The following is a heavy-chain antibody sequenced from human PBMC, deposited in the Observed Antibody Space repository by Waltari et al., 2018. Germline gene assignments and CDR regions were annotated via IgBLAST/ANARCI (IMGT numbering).Heavy chain of an antibody. Sequence: QVQLQESGPGLVQPSETLSLTCTVSGGSITTYYWTWIRQPPGRGLEWIGYMFYNGSPNYNPSLKSRVTISIDTSKNQVSLNLSSVTAADTAIYYCARDTIAVGYFDLWGQGTLVTVSS. J-gene: IGHJ4*02. V-gene: IGHV4-59*01. D-gene: IGHD6-19*01. CDR1: GGSITTYY. CDR2: MFYNGSP. CDR3: ARDTIAVGYFDL.